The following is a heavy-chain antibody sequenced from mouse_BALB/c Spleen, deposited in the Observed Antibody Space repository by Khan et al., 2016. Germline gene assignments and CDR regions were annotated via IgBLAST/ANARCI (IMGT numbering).Heavy chain of an antibody. J-gene: IGHJ2*01. CDR2: ISYSGST. Sequence: EVQLQESGPGLVKPSQSLSITCTVTGYSITSGYGWNWNRQFPGDILEWMGYISYSGSTNYNASLKSRISITRDTSKNQFFLQLNSVTTEDTATXYCARTARIKYWGQGTTLTVSS. CDR3: ARTARIKY. D-gene: IGHD1-2*01. V-gene: IGHV3-2*02. CDR1: GYSITSGYG.